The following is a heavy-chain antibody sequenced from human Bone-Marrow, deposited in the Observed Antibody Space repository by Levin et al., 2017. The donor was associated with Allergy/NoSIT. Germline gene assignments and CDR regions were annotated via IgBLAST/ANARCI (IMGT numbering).Heavy chain of an antibody. J-gene: IGHJ4*02. CDR1: GFTFSSYA. Sequence: GGSLRLSCAASGFTFSSYAMSWVRQAPGKGLEWVSAISGSGGSTYYADSVKGRFTISRDNSKNTLYLQMNSLRAEDTAVYYCAKWTHPREKGSGGYCSGGSCYGVNDYWGQGTLVTVSS. CDR2: ISGSGGST. CDR3: AKWTHPREKGSGGYCSGGSCYGVNDY. V-gene: IGHV3-23*01. D-gene: IGHD2-15*01.